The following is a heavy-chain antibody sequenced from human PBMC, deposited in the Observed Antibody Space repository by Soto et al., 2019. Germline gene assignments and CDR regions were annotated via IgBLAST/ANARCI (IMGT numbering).Heavy chain of an antibody. V-gene: IGHV1-8*01. CDR2: MTPNSGHT. CDR3: ARGVEEDSGSGSYVYMDD. D-gene: IGHD3-10*01. J-gene: IGHJ6*03. Sequence: QVQLVQSGAEVRKPGASVKVSCKASGYTFSSFDINWVRQAAGHGLEWMGWMTPNSGHTGYAQKYQGRGSLARYTSTSTVYMELSSLTSEDTAVYYCARGVEEDSGSGSYVYMDDWGRGTTVTVSS. CDR1: GYTFSSFD.